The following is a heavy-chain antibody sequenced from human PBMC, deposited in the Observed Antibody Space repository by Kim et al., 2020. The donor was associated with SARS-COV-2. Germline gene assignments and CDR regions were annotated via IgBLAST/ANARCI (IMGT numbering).Heavy chain of an antibody. CDR1: GYTFTGYY. CDR3: ARDLSWYGDAFDI. V-gene: IGHV1-2*04. D-gene: IGHD6-13*01. J-gene: IGHJ3*02. CDR2: INPNSGGT. Sequence: ASVKVSCKASGYTFTGYYMHWVRQAPGQGLEWMGWINPNSGGTNYAQKFQGWVTMTRDTSISTAYMELSRLRSDDTAVYYCARDLSWYGDAFDIWGQGTMVTVSS.